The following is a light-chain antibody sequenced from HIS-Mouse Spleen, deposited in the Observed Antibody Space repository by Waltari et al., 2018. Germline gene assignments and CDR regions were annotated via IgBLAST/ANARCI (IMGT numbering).Light chain of an antibody. CDR1: ALPKKY. J-gene: IGLJ2*01. Sequence: SYELTQPPSVSVSPGQTARITCSGDALPKKYAYWYQQKSGQAPVLVIYDDSKRPSGIPRRFSGSRSGTMATLTISGAQVEDEADYYCYSTDSRGNHRVFGGGTKLTVL. V-gene: IGLV3-10*01. CDR3: YSTDSRGNHRV. CDR2: DDS.